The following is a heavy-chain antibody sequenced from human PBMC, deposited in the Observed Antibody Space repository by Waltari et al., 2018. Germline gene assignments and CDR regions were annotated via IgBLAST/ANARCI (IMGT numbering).Heavy chain of an antibody. CDR3: ARDQDSSGWYDAFDI. J-gene: IGHJ3*02. CDR1: GFTFSSYS. D-gene: IGHD6-19*01. V-gene: IGHV3-21*01. CDR2: ISSSSSYI. Sequence: EVQLVESGGGLVKPGGSLRLSCAASGFTFSSYSMNWVRQAPGKGLEWVSSISSSSSYIYYACSVKGRFTISRDNAKNSLYLQMNSLRAEDTAVYYCARDQDSSGWYDAFDIWGQGTMVTVSS.